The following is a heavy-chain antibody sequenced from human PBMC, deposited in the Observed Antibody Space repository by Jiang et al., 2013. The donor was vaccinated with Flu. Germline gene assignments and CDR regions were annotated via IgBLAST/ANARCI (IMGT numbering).Heavy chain of an antibody. D-gene: IGHD3-22*01. CDR2: IYPGDSDT. Sequence: SGYSFTGYWIGWVRQMPGKGLEWMGIIYPGDSDTRYSPSFQGQVTISADKSISTAYLQWSSLKASDTAMYYCARVFSDSSGYYLFDYWGQGTLVTVSS. J-gene: IGHJ4*02. CDR1: GYSFTGYW. CDR3: ARVFSDSSGYYLFDY. V-gene: IGHV5-51*01.